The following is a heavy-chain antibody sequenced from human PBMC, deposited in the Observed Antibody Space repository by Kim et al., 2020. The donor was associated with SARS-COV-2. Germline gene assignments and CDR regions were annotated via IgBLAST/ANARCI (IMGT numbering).Heavy chain of an antibody. CDR3: AADGAAAGVFDP. V-gene: IGHV1-58*01. J-gene: IGHJ5*02. Sequence: NYAQKFQERVTITRDMSTSTAYMELSSLRSEDTAVYYCAADGAAAGVFDPWGQGTLVTVSS. D-gene: IGHD6-13*01.